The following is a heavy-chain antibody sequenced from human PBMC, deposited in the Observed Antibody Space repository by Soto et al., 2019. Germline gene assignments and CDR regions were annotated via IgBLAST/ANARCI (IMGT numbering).Heavy chain of an antibody. V-gene: IGHV3-7*01. J-gene: IGHJ4*02. D-gene: IGHD3-16*02. CDR3: DTYHDSDWETYHFLH. CDR2: IKTDGSEE. CDR1: GLTLRTYL. Sequence: GNLSVSLRTSGLTLRTYLMNLVGQAPGKGLELVANIKTDGSEEYYADSVEGRFTISRDNTKNSLYLQMNRLRADDTAMYYCDTYHDSDWETYHFLHWGQGTLVTVSS.